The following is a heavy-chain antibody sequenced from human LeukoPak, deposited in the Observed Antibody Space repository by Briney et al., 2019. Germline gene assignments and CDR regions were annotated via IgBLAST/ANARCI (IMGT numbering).Heavy chain of an antibody. Sequence: GASVKVSCKASGGTFSSYAISWVRQAPGQGLEWMGGIIPIFGTANYAQKIQGRVTITADESTSTAYMELSSLRSEDTAVYYCARDAVSYYYDSSGYCYFDYWGQGTLVTVSS. CDR1: GGTFSSYA. J-gene: IGHJ4*02. CDR2: IIPIFGTA. D-gene: IGHD3-22*01. CDR3: ARDAVSYYYDSSGYCYFDY. V-gene: IGHV1-69*13.